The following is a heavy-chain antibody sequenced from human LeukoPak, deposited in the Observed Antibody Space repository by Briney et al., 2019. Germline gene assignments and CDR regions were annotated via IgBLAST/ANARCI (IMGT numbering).Heavy chain of an antibody. CDR1: GFTFSSYG. J-gene: IGHJ4*02. D-gene: IGHD3-10*01. V-gene: IGHV3-33*01. Sequence: GGSLRLSCAASGFTFSSYGMHWVRQAPGKGLEWVAVIWYDGSNKYYADSVKGRFTISRDNSKNTLYLQMNSLRAEDTAVYYCARDQWYYYGSGSLDYWGQGTLVTVSS. CDR3: ARDQWYYYGSGSLDY. CDR2: IWYDGSNK.